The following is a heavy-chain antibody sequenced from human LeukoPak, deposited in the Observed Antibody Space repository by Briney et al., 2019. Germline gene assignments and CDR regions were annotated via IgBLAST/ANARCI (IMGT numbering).Heavy chain of an antibody. CDR2: IWYDGSNK. CDR1: GFTFSSYG. D-gene: IGHD3-22*01. V-gene: IGHV3-33*08. J-gene: IGHJ4*02. CDR3: ARDHDSSDYYYGSGDY. Sequence: GGSLRLSCAASGFTFSSYGMHWVRQAPGKGLEWVAVIWYDGSNKYYADSVKGRFTISRDNSKNTLYLQMNSLRAEDTAVYYCARDHDSSDYYYGSGDYWGQGTLVTVSS.